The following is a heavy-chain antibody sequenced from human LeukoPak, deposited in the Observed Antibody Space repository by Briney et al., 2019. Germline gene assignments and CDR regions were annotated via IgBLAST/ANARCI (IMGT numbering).Heavy chain of an antibody. CDR1: GFTFSSSW. Sequence: GGSLRLSCVASGFTFSSSWMSWVRQGPGKGLEWVASINQDEIHYVDAVKGRFTISRDNAKNSLFLQMNSLRAEDTAVYYCARFALKTPPTDWGQGTLVTVSS. CDR2: INQDEI. V-gene: IGHV3-7*01. J-gene: IGHJ4*02. CDR3: ARFALKTPPTD.